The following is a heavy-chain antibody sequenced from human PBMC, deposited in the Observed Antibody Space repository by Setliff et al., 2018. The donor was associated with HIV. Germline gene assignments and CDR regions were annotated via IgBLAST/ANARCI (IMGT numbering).Heavy chain of an antibody. CDR3: ARDDSIDLVPAIMRGDGFDF. J-gene: IGHJ3*01. CDR1: GGSVGSSSYY. CDR2: IYYTGNT. D-gene: IGHD2-2*01. V-gene: IGHV4-39*07. Sequence: PSETLSLTCTVSGGSVGSSSYYWAWIRQPPGKGLEWIGSIYYTGNTKYNPSLESRVTFSIDTSENQFSLRLASVTAGDTAIYYCARDDSIDLVPAIMRGDGFDFWGQGRMVTVSS.